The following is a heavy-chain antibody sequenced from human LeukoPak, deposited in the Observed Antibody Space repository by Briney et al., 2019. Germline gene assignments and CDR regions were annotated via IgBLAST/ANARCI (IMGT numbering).Heavy chain of an antibody. Sequence: GGSLRLSCAGSGFTFSNAWMSWVRQAPGKGLEWVSVIYIADSTYYSDSVKGRFTISRDNSKNTLYLQMNSLRAEDTAVYYCARDRCSGSSCDSGHYGMDVWGQGTTVTVSS. CDR3: ARDRCSGSSCDSGHYGMDV. CDR1: GFTFSNAW. J-gene: IGHJ6*02. CDR2: IYIADST. D-gene: IGHD2-15*01. V-gene: IGHV3-66*01.